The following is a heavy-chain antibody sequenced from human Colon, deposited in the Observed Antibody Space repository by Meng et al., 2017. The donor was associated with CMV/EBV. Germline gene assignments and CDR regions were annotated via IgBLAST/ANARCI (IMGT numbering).Heavy chain of an antibody. Sequence: ASVTVSCLGSVYPFPNYIINWVRQATGQGLEWMGWMNPNSGETGFGQKFQGRITMTRDNSLSTDYLEVSSLKSEDTALYFCAVIVPATDYSYGIDVWGQGTTVTVSS. CDR1: VYPFPNYI. J-gene: IGHJ6*02. CDR3: AVIVPATDYSYGIDV. D-gene: IGHD2-15*01. CDR2: MNPNSGET. V-gene: IGHV1-8*01.